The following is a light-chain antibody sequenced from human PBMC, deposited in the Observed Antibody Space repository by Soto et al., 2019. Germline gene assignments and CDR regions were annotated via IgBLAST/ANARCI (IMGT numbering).Light chain of an antibody. J-gene: IGKJ1*01. Sequence: DIQITHSPSSLSASLLDIVTITFLAIHGISNYLAWYQQKPGKVPKLLIYAASTLQSGVPSRFSGSGSGTDFTLTISSLQPEDVATYYCQKYNSVGWRFGQGTKVDIK. CDR1: HGISNY. CDR2: AAS. CDR3: QKYNSVGWR. V-gene: IGKV1-27*01.